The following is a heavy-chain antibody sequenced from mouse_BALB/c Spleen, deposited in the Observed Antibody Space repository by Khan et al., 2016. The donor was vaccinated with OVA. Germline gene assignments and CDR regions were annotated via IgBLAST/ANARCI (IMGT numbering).Heavy chain of an antibody. J-gene: IGHJ3*01. D-gene: IGHD2-14*01. CDR2: INPSNGYT. CDR1: GYTFTSYT. CDR3: VRDGAYHRNDGWFAY. Sequence: QVQLQQSGAELARPGASVKMSCKASGYTFTSYTIHWIKERPGQGLEWIGNINPSNGYTNYNQKFKDKATLTTDKSSKTAYLQLSSLTSDDSAVYNCVRDGAYHRNDGWFAYWGQGTLVTVSA. V-gene: IGHV1-4*01.